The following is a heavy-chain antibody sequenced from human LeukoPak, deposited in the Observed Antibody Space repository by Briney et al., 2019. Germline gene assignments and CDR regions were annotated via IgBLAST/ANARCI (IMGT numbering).Heavy chain of an antibody. CDR1: GFTFSSYG. J-gene: IGHJ6*02. V-gene: IGHV3-30*03. CDR3: ARYCGGDCYGMDV. CDR2: ISYDGSNK. Sequence: GGSLRLSCAASGFTFSSYGMHWVRQAPGKGLEWVAVISYDGSNKYYADSVKGRFTISRDNSKNTLYLQMNSLRAEDTAVYYCARYCGGDCYGMDVWGQGTTVTVSS. D-gene: IGHD2-21*01.